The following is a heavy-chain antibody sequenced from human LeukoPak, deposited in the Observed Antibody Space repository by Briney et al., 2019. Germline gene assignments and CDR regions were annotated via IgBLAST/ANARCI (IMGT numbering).Heavy chain of an antibody. CDR2: IYWDDDK. Sequence: VSGPTLVKPTQTLTLTCTFSGFSLSTSEVGVGWIRQPPGKALEWLGIIYWDDDKRYSPSLKSRLTIIKDTSKNQVVLTMTNMDPVDTATYYCARRGTKNWFDPWGQGTLVTVSS. CDR3: ARRGTKNWFDP. CDR1: GFSLSTSEVG. V-gene: IGHV2-5*02. J-gene: IGHJ5*02.